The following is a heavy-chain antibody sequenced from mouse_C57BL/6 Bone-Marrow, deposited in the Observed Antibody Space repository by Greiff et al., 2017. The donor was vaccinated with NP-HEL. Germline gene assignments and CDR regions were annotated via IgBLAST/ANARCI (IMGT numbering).Heavy chain of an antibody. J-gene: IGHJ2*01. CDR3: ASTMVTTKGFDY. D-gene: IGHD2-2*01. V-gene: IGHV5-17*01. Sequence: EVKLVESGGGLVKPGGSLKLSCAASGFTFSDYGMHWVRQAPEKGLEWVAYISSGSSTIYYADTVKGRFTISRDNAKNTLFLQMTSLRSEDTAMYYCASTMVTTKGFDYWGQGTTLTVSS. CDR2: ISSGSSTI. CDR1: GFTFSDYG.